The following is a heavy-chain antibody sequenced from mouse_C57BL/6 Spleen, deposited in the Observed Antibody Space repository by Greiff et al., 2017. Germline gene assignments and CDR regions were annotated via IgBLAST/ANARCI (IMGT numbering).Heavy chain of an antibody. CDR2: INPGSGGT. Sequence: VQLQQSGAELVRPGTSVKVSCKASGYAFTNYLIEWVKQRPGQGLEWIGVINPGSGGTNYNEKFKGKATLTADKSSSTAYMQLSSLTSEDSAVYFCARGSSYNYYAMDYWGQGTSVTVSS. V-gene: IGHV1-54*01. D-gene: IGHD1-1*01. CDR1: GYAFTNYL. CDR3: ARGSSYNYYAMDY. J-gene: IGHJ4*01.